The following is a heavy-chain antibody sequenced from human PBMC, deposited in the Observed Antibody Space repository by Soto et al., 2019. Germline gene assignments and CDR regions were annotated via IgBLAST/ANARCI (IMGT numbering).Heavy chain of an antibody. CDR1: GLTFSSYW. CDR3: ARAPDTYYDFWSGSGDYYYYYGMDV. V-gene: IGHV3-7*03. CDR2: IKQDGSEK. Sequence: GGSLRLSCAASGLTFSSYWMSWVRQAPGKGLEWVANIKQDGSEKYYVDSVKGRFTISRDSAKNSLYLQMNSLRAEDTAVYYCARAPDTYYDFWSGSGDYYYYYGMDVWGQGTTVTVSS. D-gene: IGHD3-3*01. J-gene: IGHJ6*02.